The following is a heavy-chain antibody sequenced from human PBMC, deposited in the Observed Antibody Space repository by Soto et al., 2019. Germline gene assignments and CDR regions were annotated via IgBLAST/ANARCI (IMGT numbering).Heavy chain of an antibody. CDR1: GFTFRSYW. J-gene: IGHJ4*02. CDR2: IKGDGSNK. D-gene: IGHD2-2*01. CDR3: AKGYHNFDY. V-gene: IGHV3-74*01. Sequence: GGSLRLSCAASGFTFRSYWMHWVRQAPGKGLVWVSRIKGDGSNKYYADSVKGRFTISRDNSKNTLYLQMNSLRVEDTAVYYCAKGYHNFDYWGLGTLVTVSS.